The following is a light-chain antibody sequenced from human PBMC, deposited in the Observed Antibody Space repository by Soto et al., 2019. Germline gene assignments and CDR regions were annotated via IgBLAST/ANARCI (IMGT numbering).Light chain of an antibody. V-gene: IGKV4-1*01. CDR2: WAS. J-gene: IGKJ3*01. CDR3: QYRGT. CDR1: QSVLYGPNNKNS. Sequence: DIVLTQSPDSLAVSLGERATINCKSSQSVLYGPNNKNSLAWYQHKPGQPPKLLIYWASTRESGVPDRFSGSGSGTDFTLTIRSLQAEDEAVYYCQYRGTFGPGTKVNV.